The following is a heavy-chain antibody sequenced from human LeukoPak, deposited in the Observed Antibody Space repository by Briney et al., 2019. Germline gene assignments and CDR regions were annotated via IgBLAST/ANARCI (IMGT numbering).Heavy chain of an antibody. D-gene: IGHD5-18*01. V-gene: IGHV4-4*07. CDR1: GGSISSYY. J-gene: IGHJ6*03. Sequence: SETLSLTCTVSGGSISSYYWTWIRQPAGKGLEYLGRIHASGNTYYNPSLNSRVAISIHTSKNQFSLKVSSVAAADTAVYYCARDLGYGYYFYYYLDVWGKGTTVTVSS. CDR3: ARDLGYGYYFYYYLDV. CDR2: IHASGNT.